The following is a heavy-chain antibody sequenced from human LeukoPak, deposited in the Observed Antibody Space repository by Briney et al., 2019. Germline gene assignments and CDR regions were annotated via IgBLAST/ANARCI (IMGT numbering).Heavy chain of an antibody. CDR2: IYYSGST. CDR3: ARVTGYMIEDYFDS. Sequence: SETLSLTCTVSGYSISSRYYWGWIRQPPGKGLEWIGYIYYSGSTNYNPSLKSRVTISVDTSKNQFSLKLSSVTAADTAVYYCARVTGYMIEDYFDSWGQGTLVTVSS. D-gene: IGHD3-22*01. CDR1: GYSISSRYY. V-gene: IGHV4-61*01. J-gene: IGHJ4*02.